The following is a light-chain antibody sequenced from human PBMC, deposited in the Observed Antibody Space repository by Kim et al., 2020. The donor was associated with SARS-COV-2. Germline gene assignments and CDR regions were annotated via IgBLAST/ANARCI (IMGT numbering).Light chain of an antibody. CDR1: SSDVGDYNY. Sequence: QSALTQPRSVSGSPGQSVTISCTGTSSDVGDYNYVTWHQQHPGKAPKLMIYDVSERPSGVPDRFSGSKSGNTASLTISGPQAEDEADYYCCSYAGGYTWIFGGGTKVTVL. CDR2: DVS. CDR3: CSYAGGYTWI. J-gene: IGLJ2*01. V-gene: IGLV2-11*01.